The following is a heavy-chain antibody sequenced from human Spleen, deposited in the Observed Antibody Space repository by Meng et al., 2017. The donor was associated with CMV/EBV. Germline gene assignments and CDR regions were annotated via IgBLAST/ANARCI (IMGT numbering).Heavy chain of an antibody. J-gene: IGHJ4*02. D-gene: IGHD1-26*01. CDR3: AKDRWGGYFDY. CDR2: ISSSSSYI. CDR1: GFTFSSYS. V-gene: IGHV3-21*01. Sequence: GESLKISCAASGFTFSSYSMNWVRQAPGKGLEWVSSISSSSSYIYYADSVKGRFTISRDNAKNSLYLQMNSLRAEDTAMYYCAKDRWGGYFDYWGQGTLVTVSS.